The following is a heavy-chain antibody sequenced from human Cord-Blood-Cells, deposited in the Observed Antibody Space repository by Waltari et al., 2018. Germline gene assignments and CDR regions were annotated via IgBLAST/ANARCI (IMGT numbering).Heavy chain of an antibody. CDR1: GDSVSSNSAA. V-gene: IGHV6-1*01. CDR2: TYYRSKLYN. Sequence: QVQLQQSGPGLVKPSQTLSLTCAISGDSVSSNSAAWNWIRQSPSRGLEWLGRTYYRSKLYNDYAVSVKSRITINPDTSKNQFSLQLNSVTPEDTAVYYCARDARVAVAGISNWYFDLWGRGTLVTVSS. D-gene: IGHD6-19*01. J-gene: IGHJ2*01. CDR3: ARDARVAVAGISNWYFDL.